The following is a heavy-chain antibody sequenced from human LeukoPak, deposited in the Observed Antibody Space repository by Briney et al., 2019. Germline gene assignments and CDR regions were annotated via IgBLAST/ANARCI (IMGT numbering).Heavy chain of an antibody. CDR1: GFTVSSNY. CDR2: IHSDGKT. V-gene: IGHV3-53*01. D-gene: IGHD3-9*01. CDR3: ARHGVLRYIDD. Sequence: AGSLRLSCAASGFTVSSNYVSRVRQAPGKGLEWVSVIHSDGKTYYADSVKGRFTISRDSPQNTLYLQVNSLRAEDTAVYYCARHGVLRYIDDWGQGTLVTVSS. J-gene: IGHJ4*02.